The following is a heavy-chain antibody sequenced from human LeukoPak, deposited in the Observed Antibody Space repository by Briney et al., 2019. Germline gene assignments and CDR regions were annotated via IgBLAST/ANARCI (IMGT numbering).Heavy chain of an antibody. J-gene: IGHJ4*02. CDR1: GFTFSSYS. CDR2: IYSGGST. Sequence: GGSLRLSCAASGFTFSSYSMSWVRQAPGKGLEWVSVIYSGGSTYYADSVKGRFTISRDNSKNTLYLQMNSLRAEDTAVYYCARGIAAAGGYFDYWGQGTLVTVSS. D-gene: IGHD6-13*01. V-gene: IGHV3-53*01. CDR3: ARGIAAAGGYFDY.